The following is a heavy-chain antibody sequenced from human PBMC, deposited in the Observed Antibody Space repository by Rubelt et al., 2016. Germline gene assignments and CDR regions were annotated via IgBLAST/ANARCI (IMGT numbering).Heavy chain of an antibody. CDR2: INHSGST. Sequence: SFSGYYWSWIRQPPGKGLEWIGEINHSGSTNYNPSLKSRVTISVDTSKNQFSLKLSSVTAADTAVYYCARARLVTYYDFWSGYCYFDYWGQGTLVTVSS. V-gene: IGHV4-34*01. D-gene: IGHD3-3*01. CDR1: SFSGYY. CDR3: ARARLVTYYDFWSGYCYFDY. J-gene: IGHJ4*02.